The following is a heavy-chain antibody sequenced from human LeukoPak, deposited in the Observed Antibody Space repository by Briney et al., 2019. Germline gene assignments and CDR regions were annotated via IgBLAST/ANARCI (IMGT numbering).Heavy chain of an antibody. J-gene: IGHJ6*02. CDR3: AKDVVPAAISNGMDV. CDR1: GFTFDDYT. V-gene: IGHV3-43*01. Sequence: GGSLRLSCAASGFTFDDYTMHWVRQAPGKGLEWVSLISWDGGSTYYADSAKGRFTISRDNSKNSLYLQMNSLRTEDTALYYCAKDVVPAAISNGMDVWGQGTTVTVSS. CDR2: ISWDGGST. D-gene: IGHD2-2*01.